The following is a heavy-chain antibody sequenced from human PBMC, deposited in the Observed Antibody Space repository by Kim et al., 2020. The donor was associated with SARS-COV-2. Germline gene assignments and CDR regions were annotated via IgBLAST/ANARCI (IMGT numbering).Heavy chain of an antibody. CDR3: ARGPYYYDSSGYYLFDY. D-gene: IGHD3-22*01. V-gene: IGHV4-39*07. Sequence: KSRVTISVDTAKNQFSLKLSSVTAADTAVYYCARGPYYYDSSGYYLFDYWGQGTLVTVSS. J-gene: IGHJ4*02.